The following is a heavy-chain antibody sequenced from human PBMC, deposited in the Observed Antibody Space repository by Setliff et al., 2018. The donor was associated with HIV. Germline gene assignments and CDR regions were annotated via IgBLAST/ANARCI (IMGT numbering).Heavy chain of an antibody. V-gene: IGHV4-4*07. J-gene: IGHJ4*02. Sequence: SETLSLTCTVSDGSISSYYWSWIRQPAGEGLEWIGRIYTSGSTNYNPSFKSRLTMSLDPSKNQFSLKLTSVTASDTAVYYCARAAAGNTGPFDLWGQGSPVTVSS. CDR1: DGSISSYY. CDR3: ARAAAGNTGPFDL. CDR2: IYTSGST. D-gene: IGHD4-17*01.